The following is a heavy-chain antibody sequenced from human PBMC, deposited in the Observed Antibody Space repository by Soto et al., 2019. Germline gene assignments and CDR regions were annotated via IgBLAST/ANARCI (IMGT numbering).Heavy chain of an antibody. V-gene: IGHV3-48*03. Sequence: EVQLVESGGGLVQPGGSLRLSCAASGFTFSSYEMNWVRQAPGKGLEWVSYISSSGSTIYYADSVKGRFTISRDNAKNYQYLQRTTRRAGVTTVSNWPTLPLAWEQRRNPPPPNSWGQGTLVTVSS. CDR3: PTLPLAWEQRRNPPPPNS. J-gene: IGHJ4*02. CDR1: GFTFSSYE. CDR2: ISSSGSTI. D-gene: IGHD1-26*01.